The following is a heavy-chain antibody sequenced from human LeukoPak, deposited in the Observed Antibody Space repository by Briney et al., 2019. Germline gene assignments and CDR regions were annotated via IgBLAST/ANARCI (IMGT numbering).Heavy chain of an antibody. Sequence: GGSLRLSCAASGFTFSTYSMNWVRQAPGKGLKWVSSISSTSTYIYYANSVKGRFTISRDNAKNSLYLQMNSLRAEDTAVYYCARDCGGDCYRDYWGQGTLVTVSS. CDR3: ARDCGGDCYRDY. CDR2: ISSTSTYI. V-gene: IGHV3-21*01. D-gene: IGHD2-21*02. J-gene: IGHJ4*02. CDR1: GFTFSTYS.